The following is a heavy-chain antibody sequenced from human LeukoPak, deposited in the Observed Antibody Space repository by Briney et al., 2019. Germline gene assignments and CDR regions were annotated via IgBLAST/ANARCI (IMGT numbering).Heavy chain of an antibody. CDR2: IIPIFGTA. CDR1: GYTFTGYY. V-gene: IGHV1-69*13. CDR3: ARPSFPYSSGWYRVSYYYYMDV. J-gene: IGHJ6*03. D-gene: IGHD6-19*01. Sequence: GASVKVSCKASGYTFTGYYMHWVRQAPGQGLEWMGGIIPIFGTANYAQKFQGRVTITADESTSTAYMELSSLRSEDTAVYYCARPSFPYSSGWYRVSYYYYMDVWGKGTTVTVSS.